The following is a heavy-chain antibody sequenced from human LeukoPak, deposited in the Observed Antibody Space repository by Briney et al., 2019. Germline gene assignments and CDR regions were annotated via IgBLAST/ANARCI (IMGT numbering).Heavy chain of an antibody. CDR1: GSTFSSYA. D-gene: IGHD3-10*01. J-gene: IGHJ4*02. CDR2: ISGTGGST. CDR3: AKHLWRDLLWFGEGYYFGY. V-gene: IGHV3-23*01. Sequence: GGSLRLSCAASGSTFSSYAMSWVRQAPGKGLEWVSAISGTGGSTYYADSVKGRFTISRDNSKNTLYLQVNSLRAEDTAVYYCAKHLWRDLLWFGEGYYFGYWGQGTLVTVSS.